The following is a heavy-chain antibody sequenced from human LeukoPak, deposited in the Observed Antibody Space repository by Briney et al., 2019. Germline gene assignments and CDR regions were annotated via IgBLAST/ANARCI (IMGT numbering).Heavy chain of an antibody. CDR1: GFTFSSYT. CDR3: AKASWVSSADAVL. Sequence: GGSLRLSCAASGFTFSSYTMSWVRQTPARGLEWVSSLRGDGETFYADSVKGRFTLSRDESRNTVYLQLNNLRVEDTAIYYCAKASWVSSADAVLWGQGTLVTVSS. CDR2: LRGDGET. V-gene: IGHV3-23*01. J-gene: IGHJ4*02. D-gene: IGHD3-10*01.